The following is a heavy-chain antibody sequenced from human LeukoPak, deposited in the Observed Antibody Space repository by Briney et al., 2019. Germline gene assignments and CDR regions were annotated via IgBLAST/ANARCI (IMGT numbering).Heavy chain of an antibody. Sequence: SETLSCNGTVSGASVSSSYWSWIRQPPGQGLEWIGYTPTRGGADYNPSLRSRVTTSLETSRDQFSLKLRSVAAADTAVYYCARTQDRAMGYYFDLWGQGTLVTVSS. J-gene: IGHJ4*02. CDR3: ARTQDRAMGYYFDL. CDR2: TPTRGGA. CDR1: GASVSSSY. D-gene: IGHD5-18*01. V-gene: IGHV4-4*09.